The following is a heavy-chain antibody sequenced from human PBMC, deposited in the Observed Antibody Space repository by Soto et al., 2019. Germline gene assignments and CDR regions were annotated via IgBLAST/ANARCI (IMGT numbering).Heavy chain of an antibody. J-gene: IGHJ5*02. Sequence: SETLSLTCTVSGGSISSGGYYWSWIRQHPGKGLEWIGYIYYSGSTYYNPSLKSRVTISVDTSKNQFSLKLSSVTAADTAVYYCAREFSSSHKFDPWGQGTLVTVSS. CDR2: IYYSGST. D-gene: IGHD6-6*01. CDR3: AREFSSSHKFDP. V-gene: IGHV4-31*03. CDR1: GGSISSGGYY.